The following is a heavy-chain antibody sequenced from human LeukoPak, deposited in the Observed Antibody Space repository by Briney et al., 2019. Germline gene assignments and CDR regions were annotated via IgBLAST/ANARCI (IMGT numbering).Heavy chain of an antibody. CDR2: ISSSGSTI. Sequence: PGGSLRLSCAASGFTFSSYEMNWVRQAPGKGLEWVPYISSSGSTIYYADSVKGRFTISRDNAKNSLYLQMNSLRAEDTAVYYCARDLRYFDWSPFDYWGQGTPVTVSS. V-gene: IGHV3-48*03. CDR1: GFTFSSYE. CDR3: ARDLRYFDWSPFDY. D-gene: IGHD3-9*01. J-gene: IGHJ4*02.